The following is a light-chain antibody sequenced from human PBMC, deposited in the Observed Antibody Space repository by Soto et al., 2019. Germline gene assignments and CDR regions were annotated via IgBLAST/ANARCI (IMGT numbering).Light chain of an antibody. V-gene: IGKV3-15*01. CDR1: QTVGSK. Sequence: EIVMTQSPATLSVSPGERATLSCRASQTVGSKLAWYQQKPGQVPRLLIYGASTRATGIPVRFSGSGSGTDFTLTISSLQSEDFAVYYSQQYNNWPRTFGQGTKVEIK. CDR3: QQYNNWPRT. J-gene: IGKJ1*01. CDR2: GAS.